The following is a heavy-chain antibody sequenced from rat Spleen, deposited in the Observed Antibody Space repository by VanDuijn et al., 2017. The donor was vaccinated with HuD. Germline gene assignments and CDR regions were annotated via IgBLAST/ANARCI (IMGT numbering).Heavy chain of an antibody. J-gene: IGHJ2*01. D-gene: IGHD3-8*01. CDR1: GFTFNNYG. CDR2: ISSGGGGT. Sequence: EVQLVESGGGLVQSGRSLKLSCAVSGFTFNNYGMAWVRQGPKKGLEWVASISSGGGGTYYPDSVKGRFTISRDNAKSTLYLQMDSLRSEDTASYYCARLAIPPFDYWGQGVMVTVSS. V-gene: IGHV5S13*01. CDR3: ARLAIPPFDY.